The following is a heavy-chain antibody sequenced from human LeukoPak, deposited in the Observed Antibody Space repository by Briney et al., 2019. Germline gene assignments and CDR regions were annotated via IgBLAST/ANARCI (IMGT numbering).Heavy chain of an antibody. D-gene: IGHD7-27*01. Sequence: GGSLRLSCAASGFTFSTYTMYWVRHPPGKRLEWVSIIGNDGGGIHYADSVKGRFTISRDNFKNALYLQMNSLRVEDTAVYYCAIDPNWGTHSWGQGVLVTVSS. CDR1: GFTFSTYT. V-gene: IGHV3-23*01. J-gene: IGHJ4*02. CDR3: AIDPNWGTHS. CDR2: IGNDGGGI.